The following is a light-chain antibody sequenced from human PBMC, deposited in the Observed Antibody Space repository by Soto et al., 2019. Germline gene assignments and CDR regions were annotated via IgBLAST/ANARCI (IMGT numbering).Light chain of an antibody. Sequence: QSALTQPRSVSGSPGQSVTISCTGTSSDVGAYNYVSWYQQEPGKAPKLMLYDVIKRPSGVPDRFSGSKSDNAASLTISGLQAEDEADYYCCSYAGTYTKVFGTGTKVTVL. CDR1: SSDVGAYNY. V-gene: IGLV2-11*01. J-gene: IGLJ1*01. CDR3: CSYAGTYTKV. CDR2: DVI.